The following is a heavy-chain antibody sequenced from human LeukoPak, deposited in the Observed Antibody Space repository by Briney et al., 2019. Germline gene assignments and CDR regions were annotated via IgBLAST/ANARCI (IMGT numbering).Heavy chain of an antibody. Sequence: PGESLKISCKGSGYSFTSYWIGWVRQMPGKGLEWMGIIYPGDSDTRYSPSFQGQVTISADKSISTAYLQWSSLKASDTAMYYCARQGFWELLSAPFDYWGQGTLVTVSS. CDR1: GYSFTSYW. V-gene: IGHV5-51*01. CDR2: IYPGDSDT. CDR3: ARQGFWELLSAPFDY. D-gene: IGHD1-26*01. J-gene: IGHJ4*02.